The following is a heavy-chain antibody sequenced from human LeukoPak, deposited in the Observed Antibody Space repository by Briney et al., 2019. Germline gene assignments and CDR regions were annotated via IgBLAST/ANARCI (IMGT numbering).Heavy chain of an antibody. CDR1: GFTFSSYV. V-gene: IGHV3-30*04. CDR2: ISYDGSNE. CDR3: ARAQHRGWGFDY. J-gene: IGHJ4*02. D-gene: IGHD1-26*01. Sequence: GGSLRLSCAASGFTFSSYVMHWVRQAPGKGLEWVAIISYDGSNEYYADSVKGRFTISRDNSKNTLYLQMNSLRAADTAVYYCARAQHRGWGFDYWGQGTLVTVSS.